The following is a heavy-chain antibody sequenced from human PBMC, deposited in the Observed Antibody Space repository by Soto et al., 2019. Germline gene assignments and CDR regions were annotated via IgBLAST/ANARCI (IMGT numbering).Heavy chain of an antibody. D-gene: IGHD2-21*01. V-gene: IGHV1-46*01. J-gene: IGHJ4*02. CDR1: GYTFTSYY. CDR2: INPSGGST. CDR3: ARDQSYGGAFDY. Sequence: ASVKVSCKASGYTFTSYYMHWVRQAPGQGLEWMGIINPSGGSTSYAQKLQGRVTMTTDTSTSTAYTELRSLRSDDTAVYYCARDQSYGGAFDYWGQGTLVTVSS.